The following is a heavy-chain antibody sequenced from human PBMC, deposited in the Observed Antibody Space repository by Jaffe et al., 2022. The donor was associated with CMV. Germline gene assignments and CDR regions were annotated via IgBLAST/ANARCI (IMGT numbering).Heavy chain of an antibody. Sequence: QVQLQESGPGLVKPSETLSLTCTVSGGSISSYYWSWIRQPAGKGLEWIGRIYTSGSTNYNPSLKSRVTMSVDTSKNQFSLKLSSVTAADTAVYYCARESSVAAAAPFDYWGQGTLVTVSS. CDR1: GGSISSYY. J-gene: IGHJ4*02. D-gene: IGHD6-13*01. CDR3: ARESSVAAAAPFDY. CDR2: IYTSGST. V-gene: IGHV4-4*07.